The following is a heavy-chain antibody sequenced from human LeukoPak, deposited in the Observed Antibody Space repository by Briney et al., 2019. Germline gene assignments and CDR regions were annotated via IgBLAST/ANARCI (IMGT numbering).Heavy chain of an antibody. J-gene: IGHJ4*02. CDR2: IYYSGST. Sequence: SETVSLTCTVSGGSISSYYWSWIRQPPGKGLEWIGYIYYSGSTNYNPSLKSRVTISVDTSKNQFSLKLSSVTAADTAVYYCAREGNDFWSGYWYYFDCWGQGTLVTVSS. D-gene: IGHD3-3*01. CDR1: GGSISSYY. CDR3: AREGNDFWSGYWYYFDC. V-gene: IGHV4-59*01.